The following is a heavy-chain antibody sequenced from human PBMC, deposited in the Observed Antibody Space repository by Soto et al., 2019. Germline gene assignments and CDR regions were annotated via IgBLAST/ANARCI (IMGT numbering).Heavy chain of an antibody. V-gene: IGHV4-59*02. Sequence: QVQLQESGPGLVRPSETLSLTCNVSGGSVSSYYWNWIRQPPGKGLEWIGYIYYSGSTIYNPSLRXLVXIXEDTSKNQFSLKLTSVTAADTAVYYCARDDGRAFDVWGQGTMVAVSS. CDR1: GGSVSSYY. CDR2: IYYSGST. J-gene: IGHJ3*01. CDR3: ARDDGRAFDV.